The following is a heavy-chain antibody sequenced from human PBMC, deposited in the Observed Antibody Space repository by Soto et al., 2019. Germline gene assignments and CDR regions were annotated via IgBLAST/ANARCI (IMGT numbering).Heavy chain of an antibody. Sequence: GGSLRLSCAGSGFTFRDYYMGWVRLAPGQGLGWVSYMSSSGATIYYADSVKGRFTISRDNAKHSLYLQLNSLRADDTAVYYCARNTVSAAGAYYYGLDVWGQGTTVTVSS. CDR1: GFTFRDYY. J-gene: IGHJ6*02. D-gene: IGHD6-13*01. V-gene: IGHV3-11*01. CDR2: MSSSGATI. CDR3: ARNTVSAAGAYYYGLDV.